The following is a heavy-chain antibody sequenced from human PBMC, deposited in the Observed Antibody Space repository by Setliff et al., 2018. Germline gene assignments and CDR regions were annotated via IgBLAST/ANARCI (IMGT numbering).Heavy chain of an antibody. CDR1: GYTFTDFG. J-gene: IGHJ3*01. Sequence: ASVKVSCKASGYTFTDFGINWVRQAPGQGLEWMGWISPYTGNTYSAQRFQGRVTLTTDTSTSTAYMEVRSLTSDDTAVYYCAISTLSICSGGSCPNAFDVWGQGTMVTVS. CDR3: AISTLSICSGGSCPNAFDV. D-gene: IGHD2-15*01. V-gene: IGHV1-18*01. CDR2: ISPYTGNT.